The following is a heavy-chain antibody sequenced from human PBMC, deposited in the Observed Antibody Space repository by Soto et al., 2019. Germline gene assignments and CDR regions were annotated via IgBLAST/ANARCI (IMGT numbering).Heavy chain of an antibody. Sequence: EVQLVESGGGLIQPGGSLRLSCAVSGFSVSSNYMNWVRQAPGKGLEWVSVVHSGGSTYYADSVKGRFTFSRDNSKNTLYHQMNSLGAEDTAVYYFARDLRGGGYPDYWGQGSLVTVSS. CDR3: ARDLRGGGYPDY. J-gene: IGHJ4*02. D-gene: IGHD1-1*01. CDR1: GFSVSSNY. V-gene: IGHV3-53*01. CDR2: VHSGGST.